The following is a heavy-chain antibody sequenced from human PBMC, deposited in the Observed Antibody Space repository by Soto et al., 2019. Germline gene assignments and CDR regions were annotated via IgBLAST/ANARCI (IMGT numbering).Heavy chain of an antibody. D-gene: IGHD6-13*01. V-gene: IGHV4-34*01. CDR1: GGSFSGYY. Sequence: QVQLQQWGAGLLKPSETLSLTCAVYGGSFSGYYWSWIRQPPGKGLEWIGEINHSGSTNYNPSLKSRVTISVDTSKNQFSLKLSAVTAADTAVYYCARGRRSSWFHDYWGQGTLVTVSS. CDR3: ARGRRSSWFHDY. J-gene: IGHJ4*02. CDR2: INHSGST.